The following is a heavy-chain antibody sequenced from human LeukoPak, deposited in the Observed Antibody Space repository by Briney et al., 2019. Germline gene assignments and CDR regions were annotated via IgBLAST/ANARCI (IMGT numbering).Heavy chain of an antibody. V-gene: IGHV3-74*01. D-gene: IGHD3-22*01. CDR2: INSDGSST. CDR1: GFTFSSYA. CDR3: ARADYYDSSGYYSGEVAFDI. Sequence: GGSLRLSCAASGFTFSSYAMSWVRQAPGKGLVWVSRINSDGSSTSYADSVKGRFTISRDNAKNTLYLQMNSLRAEDTAVYYCARADYYDSSGYYSGEVAFDIWGQGTMVTVSS. J-gene: IGHJ3*02.